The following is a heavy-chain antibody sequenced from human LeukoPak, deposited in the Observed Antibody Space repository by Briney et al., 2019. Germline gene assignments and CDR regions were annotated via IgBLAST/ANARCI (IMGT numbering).Heavy chain of an antibody. CDR1: GYTFTSYG. CDR2: INPNTGGT. D-gene: IGHD6-19*01. J-gene: IGHJ6*03. CDR3: ASCSVEQWLVPGDYYYYYMDV. Sequence: EASVKVSCKASGYTFTSYGISWVRQAPGQGLEWLGWINPNTGGTNYAQKFQGRVTMTRDTSISTAYMELSRLRSDDTAVYYCASCSVEQWLVPGDYYYYYMDVWGKGTTVTVSS. V-gene: IGHV1-2*02.